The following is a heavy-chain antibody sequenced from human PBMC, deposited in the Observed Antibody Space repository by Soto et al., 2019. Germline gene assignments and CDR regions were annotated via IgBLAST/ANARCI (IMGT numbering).Heavy chain of an antibody. J-gene: IGHJ5*02. Sequence: QVQLVQSGAEVKKPGASVKVSCKASGYTFTSYAMHWVRQAPGQRLEWMGWINAGNGNTKYSQKFQGRVTITRDTSASTAYMELSSLRSEDTAVYYCASSPAGRVVPADTWFDPWGQGPLVTVSS. CDR3: ASSPAGRVVPADTWFDP. D-gene: IGHD2-2*01. CDR1: GYTFTSYA. V-gene: IGHV1-3*01. CDR2: INAGNGNT.